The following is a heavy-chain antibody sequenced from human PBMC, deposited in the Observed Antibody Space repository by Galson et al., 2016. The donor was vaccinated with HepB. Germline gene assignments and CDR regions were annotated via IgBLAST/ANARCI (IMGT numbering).Heavy chain of an antibody. J-gene: IGHJ3*01. CDR1: GYTFTNYG. Sequence: SVKVSCKASGYTFTNYGISWVRQAPGQGLEWMGWISPYNGNTNYAQNLQGRVTLTTYIFTNTAYMELRSLRSDDTAVYYCASAWSFDSSGFFATAAFDFWGQGTMVAVSS. CDR2: ISPYNGNT. D-gene: IGHD3-22*01. V-gene: IGHV1-18*01. CDR3: ASAWSFDSSGFFATAAFDF.